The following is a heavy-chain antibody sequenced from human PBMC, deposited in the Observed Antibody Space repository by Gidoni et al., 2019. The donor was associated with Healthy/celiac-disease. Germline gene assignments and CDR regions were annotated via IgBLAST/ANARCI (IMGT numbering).Heavy chain of an antibody. J-gene: IGHJ5*02. CDR2: IIPIFGTA. Sequence: VQLVMSCVAVKKPGSSDEASCHASGGTFRCYAISWVRQAPGQGLEWMLGIIPIFGTANVAKKFQGRVTMTADESTSTAYIELGSLRSEDTAVYYCARVIVGATSWFDTWGQGTLVTVSS. V-gene: IGHV1-69*01. CDR1: GGTFRCYA. CDR3: ARVIVGATSWFDT. D-gene: IGHD1-26*01.